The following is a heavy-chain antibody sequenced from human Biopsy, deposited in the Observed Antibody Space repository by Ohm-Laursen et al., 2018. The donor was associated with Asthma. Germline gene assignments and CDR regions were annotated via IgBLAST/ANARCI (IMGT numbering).Heavy chain of an antibody. J-gene: IGHJ6*02. Sequence: GAPVKVSCKTSGYTFNSAGITWVRQAPGQGLEWMGWISVYNGNTKVAQKLQGRVTMITDTSTSTAYMELRGLRSDDTAVYFCARAVDYSHYYGIDVWGQGTTVTVS. CDR2: ISVYNGNT. CDR3: ARAVDYSHYYGIDV. V-gene: IGHV1-18*01. CDR1: GYTFNSAG. D-gene: IGHD3-10*01.